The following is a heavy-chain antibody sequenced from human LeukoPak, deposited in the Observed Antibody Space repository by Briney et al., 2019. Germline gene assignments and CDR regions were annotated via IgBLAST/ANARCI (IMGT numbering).Heavy chain of an antibody. D-gene: IGHD3-9*01. Sequence: KPSETLSLTCTVSGGSISSYYWSWIRQPAGKGLEWIGRIYTRGSTNYNPSLKSRVTMSVDPSKNQFSLKLSSVTAADTAVYYCARDSFGRYFDWSDAFDIWAKGQWSPSRQ. V-gene: IGHV4-4*07. CDR1: GGSISSYY. CDR2: IYTRGST. J-gene: IGHJ3*02. CDR3: ARDSFGRYFDWSDAFDI.